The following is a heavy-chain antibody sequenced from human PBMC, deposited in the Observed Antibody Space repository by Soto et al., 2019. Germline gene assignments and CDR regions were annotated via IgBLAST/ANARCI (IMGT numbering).Heavy chain of an antibody. CDR2: ISYDGSNK. Sequence: QVQLVESGGGVVQPGRSLRLSCAASGFTFSSYAMHWVRQAPGKGLEWVAVISYDGSNKYYADSVKGRFTISRDNSKNTLYMQMNSLRAEDTAVYYCARDDYDSSGSHPPDYWGQGTLVTVSS. CDR3: ARDDYDSSGSHPPDY. CDR1: GFTFSSYA. J-gene: IGHJ4*02. D-gene: IGHD3-22*01. V-gene: IGHV3-30-3*01.